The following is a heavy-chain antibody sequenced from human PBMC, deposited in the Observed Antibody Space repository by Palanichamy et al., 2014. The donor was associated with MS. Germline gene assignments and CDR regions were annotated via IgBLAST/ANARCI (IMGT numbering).Heavy chain of an antibody. CDR1: GFSFSNFG. V-gene: IGHV3-30*02. CDR2: IRYDANGK. Sequence: QVRLVESGGGVVQPGGSLRLSCAASGFSFSNFGMHWVRQAPGKGLEWVSFIRYDANGKYYVDSVKGRFTISRDNSKNTLFLQMNGLRDEDTALYYCAKGSYSGYGLDYWGQGTLVTVSS. J-gene: IGHJ4*02. CDR3: AKGSYSGYGLDY. D-gene: IGHD5-12*01.